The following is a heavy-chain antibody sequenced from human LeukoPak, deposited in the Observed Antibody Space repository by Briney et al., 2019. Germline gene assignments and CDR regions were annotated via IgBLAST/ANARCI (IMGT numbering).Heavy chain of an antibody. D-gene: IGHD3-22*01. CDR3: ARVVITPTDAFDI. Sequence: PSETLSLTCTVSGGSISSSSYYWGWIRQPPGKGLEWIGSIYYSGSTYYNPSLKSRVTISVDTSKNQFSLKLSSVTAADTAVYYCARVVITPTDAFDIWGQGTMVTVSS. CDR1: GGSISSSSYY. CDR2: IYYSGST. V-gene: IGHV4-39*01. J-gene: IGHJ3*02.